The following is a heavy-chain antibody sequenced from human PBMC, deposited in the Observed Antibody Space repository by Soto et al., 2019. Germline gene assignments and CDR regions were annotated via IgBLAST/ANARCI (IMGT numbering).Heavy chain of an antibody. CDR2: ISAYNGNT. J-gene: IGHJ3*02. CDR3: ARDPNYYGSGSYQQAGAFDI. Sequence: GASVKVSCKASGYTFTSYGISWVRQAPGQGLEWMGWISAYNGNTNYAQKLQGRVTMTTDTSTSTAYMELRSLRSDDTAVYYCARDPNYYGSGSYQQAGAFDIWGQGTMVTVSS. D-gene: IGHD3-10*01. V-gene: IGHV1-18*01. CDR1: GYTFTSYG.